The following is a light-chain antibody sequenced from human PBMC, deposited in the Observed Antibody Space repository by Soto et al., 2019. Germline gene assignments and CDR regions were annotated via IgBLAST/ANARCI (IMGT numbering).Light chain of an antibody. CDR1: SSNLGSNT. CDR2: RND. CDR3: AVWVDSLNGPV. V-gene: IGLV1-44*01. J-gene: IGLJ3*02. Sequence: QSVLTKPPSASGTPGQRVTIPCSGSSSNLGSNTVSWYQQLPGTAPKRLIYRNDQRPSGIPDRFSGSKSGTSASLAISGLQSEDEADYYCAVWVDSLNGPVFGGGTKLTVL.